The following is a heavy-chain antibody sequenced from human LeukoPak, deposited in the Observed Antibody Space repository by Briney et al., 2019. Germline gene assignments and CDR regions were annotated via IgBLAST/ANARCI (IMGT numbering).Heavy chain of an antibody. Sequence: LSLTCAASGFTFSSYSMNWVRQAPGKGLEWVSSISSSSSYIYYADSVKGRFTISRDNAKNSLYLQMNSLRAEDTAVYYCARDPGDIVVVPAEEHYYYYGMDVWGQGTTVTVSS. D-gene: IGHD2-2*01. V-gene: IGHV3-21*01. CDR1: GFTFSSYS. J-gene: IGHJ6*02. CDR3: ARDPGDIVVVPAEEHYYYYGMDV. CDR2: ISSSSSYI.